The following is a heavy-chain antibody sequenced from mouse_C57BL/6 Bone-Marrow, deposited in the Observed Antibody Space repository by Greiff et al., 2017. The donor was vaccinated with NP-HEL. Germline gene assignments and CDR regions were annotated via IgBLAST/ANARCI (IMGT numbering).Heavy chain of an antibody. V-gene: IGHV7-3*01. J-gene: IGHJ2*01. CDR3: ARYRKGYFDY. CDR1: GFTFTDYY. Sequence: EVMLVESGGGLVQPGGSLSLSCAASGFTFTDYYMSWVRQPPGKALEWLGFIRNKANGYTTEYSASVKGRFTISRDNSQSILYLQMNALRAEDSATYYCARYRKGYFDYWGQGTTLTVSS. CDR2: IRNKANGYTT.